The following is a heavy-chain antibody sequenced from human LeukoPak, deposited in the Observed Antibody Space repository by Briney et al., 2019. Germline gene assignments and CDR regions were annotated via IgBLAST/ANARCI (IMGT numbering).Heavy chain of an antibody. CDR2: IIPIFGTA. J-gene: IGHJ6*03. CDR1: GGTFSSYT. V-gene: IGHV1-69*13. Sequence: GASVKVSCKASGGTFSSYTISWVRQAPGQGLEWMGGIIPIFGTANYAQKFQGRVTITADESTSTAYMELSSLRSEDTAVYYCARGNDGSGSPSYYFYYMDVWGKGTTVTIPS. CDR3: ARGNDGSGSPSYYFYYMDV. D-gene: IGHD3-10*01.